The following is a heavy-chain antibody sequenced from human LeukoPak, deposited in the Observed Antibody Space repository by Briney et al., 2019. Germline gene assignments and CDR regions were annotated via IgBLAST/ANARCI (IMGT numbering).Heavy chain of an antibody. Sequence: PGGSLRLSCAASGFTFSSYAMSWVRQAPGKGLEWVSAISGSGGSTYYADSVKGRFTISRDNSKNTLYLQMNSLRAEDTAVYYCAKEAPVVVAATNPFVLNEGEPSGGYWGQGTLVTVSS. J-gene: IGHJ4*02. CDR2: ISGSGGST. D-gene: IGHD2-15*01. V-gene: IGHV3-23*01. CDR1: GFTFSSYA. CDR3: AKEAPVVVAATNPFVLNEGEPSGGY.